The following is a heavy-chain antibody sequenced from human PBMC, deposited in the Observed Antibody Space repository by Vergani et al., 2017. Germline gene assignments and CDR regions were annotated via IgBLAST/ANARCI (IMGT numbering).Heavy chain of an antibody. Sequence: QVQLVESGGGVVQRGGSLRLPCATSGFTLCNYDMQWIRQGPGKGLEFVAFIQFDGSNQYYADSVKGRFTLSRDFSKNTLYQQMNSLRTDDTATYYCAKHFRGWGIDYWGQGTQVIVSS. CDR1: GFTLCNYD. V-gene: IGHV3-30*02. J-gene: IGHJ4*02. CDR3: AKHFRGWGIDY. D-gene: IGHD3-16*01. CDR2: IQFDGSNQ.